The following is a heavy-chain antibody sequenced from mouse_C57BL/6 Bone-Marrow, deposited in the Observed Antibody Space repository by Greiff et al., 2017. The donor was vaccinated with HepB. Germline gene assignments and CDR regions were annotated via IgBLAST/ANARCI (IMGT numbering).Heavy chain of an antibody. CDR1: GFTFSSYT. V-gene: IGHV5-9*01. Sequence: EVHLVESGGGLVKPGGSLKLSCAASGFTFSSYTMSWVRQTPEKRLEWVATISGGGGNTYYPDSVKGRFTISRDNAKNTLYLQMSSLRSEDTALYYCERHRPKRSSYGANAMDYWGQGTSVTVSS. D-gene: IGHD1-1*01. CDR3: ERHRPKRSSYGANAMDY. CDR2: ISGGGGNT. J-gene: IGHJ4*01.